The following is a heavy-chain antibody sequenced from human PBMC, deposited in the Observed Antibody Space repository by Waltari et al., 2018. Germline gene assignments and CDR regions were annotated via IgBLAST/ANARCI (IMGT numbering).Heavy chain of an antibody. CDR2: GGGRACRT. J-gene: IGHJ4*02. D-gene: IGHD6-19*01. CDR1: GFTFINYA. CDR3: AKEQWEGAAVAVHFDY. V-gene: IGHV3-23*01. Sequence: EVQLLESGGGLVQPGGFLRLSCAASGFTFINYAMSWVRQAPGPGRGWGSCGGGRACRTEDADSGKGRFAISRDDSKNIVYLRMNSVRAEDTAVDYCAKEQWEGAAVAVHFDYWGQGRLFTVS.